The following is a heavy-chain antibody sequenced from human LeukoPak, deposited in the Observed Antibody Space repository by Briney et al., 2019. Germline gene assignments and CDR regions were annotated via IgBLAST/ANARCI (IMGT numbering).Heavy chain of an antibody. J-gene: IGHJ4*02. CDR2: ISAYNGNT. CDR3: ARVGDITMIDLDY. Sequence: GASLKVYCKASGYTVTSYGISWVRQAAGQGPEWIAWISAYNGNTNYAQKLQGRVTMTTDTSTSTAYMELRSLRSDDTAVYYCARVGDITMIDLDYWGQGTLVTVSS. V-gene: IGHV1-18*01. D-gene: IGHD3-22*01. CDR1: GYTVTSYG.